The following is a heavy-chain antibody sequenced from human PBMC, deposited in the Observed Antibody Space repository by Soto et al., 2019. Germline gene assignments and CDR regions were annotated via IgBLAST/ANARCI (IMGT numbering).Heavy chain of an antibody. V-gene: IGHV1-69*13. CDR2: IIPIFGTA. CDR3: ARVRGGSYPTPLYYYYGMDV. J-gene: IGHJ6*02. CDR1: GGTFSSYA. Sequence: ASVKVSCKASGGTFSSYAISWVRQAPGQGLEWMGGIIPIFGTANYAQKFQGRVTITADESTGTAYMELSSLRSEDTAVYYCARVRGGSYPTPLYYYYGMDVWGQGTTVTVSS. D-gene: IGHD1-26*01.